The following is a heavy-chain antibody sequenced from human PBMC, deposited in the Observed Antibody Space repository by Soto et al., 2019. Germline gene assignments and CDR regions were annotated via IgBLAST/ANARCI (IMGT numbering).Heavy chain of an antibody. Sequence: QITLKESGPTLVKPTQTLTLTCTFSGFSLSTSGVGVGWVRQPPGKALEWLGLIYWDDDKRYSPSLKSRLTSTKDTSKNQVVLTMTDMDPVDTATYYCAHSELRESDVDWFDPWGQGTLVTVSS. CDR2: IYWDDDK. D-gene: IGHD1-7*01. V-gene: IGHV2-5*02. CDR3: AHSELRESDVDWFDP. J-gene: IGHJ5*02. CDR1: GFSLSTSGVG.